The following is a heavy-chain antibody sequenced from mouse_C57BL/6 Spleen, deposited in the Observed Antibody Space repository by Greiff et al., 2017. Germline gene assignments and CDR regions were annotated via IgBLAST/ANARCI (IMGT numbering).Heavy chain of an antibody. Sequence: QVQLKQSGAELARPGASVKMSCKASGYTFTSYTMHWVKQRPGQGLEWIGYINPSSGYTKYNQKFKDKATWTADKSSSTAYMQLSSLTSEDSAVYYCARWLLRAMDYWGQGTSVTVSS. CDR1: GYTFTSYT. CDR3: ARWLLRAMDY. J-gene: IGHJ4*01. D-gene: IGHD2-3*01. CDR2: INPSSGYT. V-gene: IGHV1-4*01.